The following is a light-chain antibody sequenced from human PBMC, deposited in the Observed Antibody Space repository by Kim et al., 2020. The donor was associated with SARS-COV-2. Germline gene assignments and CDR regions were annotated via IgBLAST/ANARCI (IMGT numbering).Light chain of an antibody. CDR2: LNS. CDR1: QSLLHSNEYNY. Sequence: PASISCRSSQSLLHSNEYNYLDWYVQKPGQSPQLLIYLNSFRASGVPDRFSGSGSGTDFTLKITRVEAEDVGVYYCMQNVEAPWTFGQGTKVDIK. J-gene: IGKJ1*01. CDR3: MQNVEAPWT. V-gene: IGKV2-28*01.